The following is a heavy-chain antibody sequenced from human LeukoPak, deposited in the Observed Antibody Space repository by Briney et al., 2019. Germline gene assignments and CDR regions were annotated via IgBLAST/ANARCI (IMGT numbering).Heavy chain of an antibody. D-gene: IGHD1-26*01. J-gene: IGHJ4*02. Sequence: GGSLRLSCAASGFTFSSYGKHWVRQAPGKGLEWVAFIRYDGSNKYYADSVKGRFTISRDNSKNTLYLQMNSLGAEDTAVYYCVKDGGWYYGLRYWGQGTLVTVSS. V-gene: IGHV3-30*02. CDR2: IRYDGSNK. CDR3: VKDGGWYYGLRY. CDR1: GFTFSSYG.